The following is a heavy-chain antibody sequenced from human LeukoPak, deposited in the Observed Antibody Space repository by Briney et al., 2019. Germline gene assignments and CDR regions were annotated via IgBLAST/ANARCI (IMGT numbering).Heavy chain of an antibody. CDR3: ARDRAIVVVTRAPGLYYYYMDV. V-gene: IGHV4-4*07. CDR2: IYTSGST. J-gene: IGHJ6*03. CDR1: GGSISSYY. D-gene: IGHD3-22*01. Sequence: SETLSLTCTVSGGSISSYYWSWIRQPAGKGLEWIGRIYTSGSTNYNPSLKCRVTMSLDTSKNQFSLKLSSVTAADTAVYYCARDRAIVVVTRAPGLYYYYMDVWGRGTTVTVSS.